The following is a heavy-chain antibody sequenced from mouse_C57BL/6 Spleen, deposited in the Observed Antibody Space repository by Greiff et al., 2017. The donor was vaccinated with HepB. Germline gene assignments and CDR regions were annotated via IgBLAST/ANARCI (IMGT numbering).Heavy chain of an antibody. V-gene: IGHV1-59*01. CDR1: GYTFTSYW. CDR3: ARDDGYYEGY. CDR2: IDPSDSYT. Sequence: QVQLQQPGAELVRPGTSVKLSCKASGYTFTSYWMHWVKQRPGQGLEWIGVIDPSDSYTNYNQKFKGKATLTVDTSSSTAYMQLSSLTSEDSAVYYCARDDGYYEGYWGQGTTLTVSS. D-gene: IGHD2-3*01. J-gene: IGHJ2*01.